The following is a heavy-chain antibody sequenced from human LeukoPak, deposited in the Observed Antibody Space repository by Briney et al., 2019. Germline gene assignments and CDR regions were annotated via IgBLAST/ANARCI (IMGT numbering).Heavy chain of an antibody. Sequence: ASVEVSCKASGYTFTSYYMHWVRQAPGQGLEWMGIINPSGGSTSYAQKFQGRVTMTRDMSTSTVYMELSSLRSEDTAVYYCASVLVVRGVGGYFDYWGQGTLVTVSS. CDR3: ASVLVVRGVGGYFDY. CDR1: GYTFTSYY. V-gene: IGHV1-46*01. CDR2: INPSGGST. D-gene: IGHD3-10*01. J-gene: IGHJ4*02.